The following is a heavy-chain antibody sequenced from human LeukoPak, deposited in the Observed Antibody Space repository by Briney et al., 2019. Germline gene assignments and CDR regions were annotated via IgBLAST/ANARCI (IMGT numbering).Heavy chain of an antibody. J-gene: IGHJ5*02. D-gene: IGHD1-1*01. CDR1: GFTFSSYS. V-gene: IGHV3-21*01. CDR2: ISSSSSYI. CDR3: ARGLEDWFDP. Sequence: GGSLRLSCAASGFTFSSYSMNWVRQAPGKGLEWVSSISSSSSYIYYADSVKGRFTISRGNAKNSLYLQMNSLRAEDTAVYYCARGLEDWFDPWGQGTLVTVSS.